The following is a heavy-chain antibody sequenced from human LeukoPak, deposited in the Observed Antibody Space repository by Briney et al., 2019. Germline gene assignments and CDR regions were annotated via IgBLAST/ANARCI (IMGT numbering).Heavy chain of an antibody. V-gene: IGHV1-18*01. D-gene: IGHD3-9*01. CDR1: GYTFTSYG. CDR2: ISAYNGNT. CDR3: ARDDYDILTGHFPFDY. J-gene: IGHJ4*02. Sequence: ASVKVSCKASGYTFTSYGISWVRQAPGQGLEWMGWISAYNGNTNYAQKLQGRVTMTTDTSTSTAYMELRSLRSDDTAVYYCARDDYDILTGHFPFDYWGQGTLVTVSS.